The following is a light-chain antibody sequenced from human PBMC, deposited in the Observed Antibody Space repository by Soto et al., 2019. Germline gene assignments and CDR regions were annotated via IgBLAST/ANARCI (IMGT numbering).Light chain of an antibody. CDR3: QQFGGSPPSS. CDR1: QRVTSSY. V-gene: IGKV3-20*01. Sequence: EVVLTQSPGTLFLSPGERATLSCRASQRVTSSYLAWYQQKPGQAPRLLIYGASSRATGIPDMFSGSGSGTDFTLNISRLEPEDFAVYYCQQFGGSPPSSFGPGTKVEVK. J-gene: IGKJ3*01. CDR2: GAS.